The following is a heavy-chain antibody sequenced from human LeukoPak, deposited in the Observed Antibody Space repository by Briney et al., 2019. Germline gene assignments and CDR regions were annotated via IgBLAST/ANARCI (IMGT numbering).Heavy chain of an antibody. Sequence: PSETLSLTCTISGGSTNTYYWSWIRQPPGKGLEWIGYIYYIGSTNYSPSLKSRATISVDTSKNQFSLKLSSVTAADTAVYYCASKSSDHGELRFDYWGQGALVTVSS. CDR1: GGSTNTYY. J-gene: IGHJ4*02. CDR2: IYYIGST. V-gene: IGHV4-59*01. D-gene: IGHD4-17*01. CDR3: ASKSSDHGELRFDY.